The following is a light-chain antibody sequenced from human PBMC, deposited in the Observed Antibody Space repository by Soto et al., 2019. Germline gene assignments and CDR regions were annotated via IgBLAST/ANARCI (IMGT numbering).Light chain of an antibody. CDR3: GSYAGSRVV. V-gene: IGLV2-8*01. CDR1: SSDVGGYNY. J-gene: IGLJ2*01. CDR2: EVS. Sequence: QSVLTQPPSASGSPGQSVTISCTGTSSDVGGYNYVSWYQQHPGKAPKLMIYEVSKRPSGVPDRFSGSKSGNTASLTVSGLQAEDEADYYCGSYAGSRVVFGGGTKVTVL.